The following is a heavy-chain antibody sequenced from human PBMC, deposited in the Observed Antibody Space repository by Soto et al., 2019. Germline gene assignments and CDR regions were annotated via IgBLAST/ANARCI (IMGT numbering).Heavy chain of an antibody. V-gene: IGHV3-23*01. CDR2: ISGSGGST. D-gene: IGHD2-2*01. CDR1: GFTFSSYA. CDR3: AKEANIVVVPAASSWFDP. Sequence: GGSLRLSCAASGFTFSSYAMSWVRQAPGKGLEWVSAISGSGGSTYYADSVKGRFTISRDNSKNTLYLQMNSLRAEDTAVYYCAKEANIVVVPAASSWFDPWGQGTLVTVSS. J-gene: IGHJ5*02.